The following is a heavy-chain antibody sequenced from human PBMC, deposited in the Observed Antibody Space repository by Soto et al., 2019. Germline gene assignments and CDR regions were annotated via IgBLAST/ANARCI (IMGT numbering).Heavy chain of an antibody. V-gene: IGHV1-69*02. J-gene: IGHJ5*02. CDR1: GGTFSSYT. Sequence: ASVKVSCKASGGTFSSYTISWVRQAPGQGLEWMGRIIPILGIANYAQKFQGRVTITADKSTSTAYMELSSLRSEDTAVYYCARTYYDILTGYDNWFDPWGQGTLVTVSS. D-gene: IGHD3-9*01. CDR2: IIPILGIA. CDR3: ARTYYDILTGYDNWFDP.